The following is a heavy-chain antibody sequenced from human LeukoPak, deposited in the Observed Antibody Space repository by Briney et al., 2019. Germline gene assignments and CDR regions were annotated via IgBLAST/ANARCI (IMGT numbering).Heavy chain of an antibody. D-gene: IGHD3-9*01. J-gene: IGHJ6*02. Sequence: SETLSLTCTVSGCSISSYYWSWIRQPPGKGLEWIGEIYYSGSTNYNPSLKSRVTISVDTSKNQFSLKLSSVTAADTAVYYCARVRFDYDILTGFYYYYGMDVWGQGTTVTASS. V-gene: IGHV4-59*01. CDR3: ARVRFDYDILTGFYYYYGMDV. CDR2: IYYSGST. CDR1: GCSISSYY.